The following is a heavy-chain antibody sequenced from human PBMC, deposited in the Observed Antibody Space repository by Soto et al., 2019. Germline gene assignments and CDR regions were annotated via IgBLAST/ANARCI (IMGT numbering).Heavy chain of an antibody. CDR1: GFTFSSYW. J-gene: IGHJ6*03. CDR2: INSDGSST. D-gene: IGHD5-12*01. CDR3: ARGRGYSGYEVIYYYYYYMDV. V-gene: IGHV3-74*01. Sequence: EVQLVESGGGLVQPGGSLRLSCAASGFTFSSYWMHWVRQAPGKGLVWVSRINSDGSSTSYADSVKGRFTISRDNANNTLYLQMNSLRAEDTAVYYCARGRGYSGYEVIYYYYYYMDVWGKGTTVTVSS.